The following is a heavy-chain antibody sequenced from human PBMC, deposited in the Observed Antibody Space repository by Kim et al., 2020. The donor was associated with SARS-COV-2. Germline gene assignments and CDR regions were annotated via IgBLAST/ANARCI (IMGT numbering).Heavy chain of an antibody. CDR3: AKSSTVGGPDAFDI. CDR1: GFTFDDYA. J-gene: IGHJ3*02. Sequence: GGSLRLSCAASGFTFDDYAMHWVRQAPGKGLEWVSGISWNSGSIGYADSVKGRFTISRDNAKNSLYLQMNSLRAEDTALYYCAKSSTVGGPDAFDIWDQGTMVTVSS. V-gene: IGHV3-9*01. D-gene: IGHD4-17*01. CDR2: ISWNSGSI.